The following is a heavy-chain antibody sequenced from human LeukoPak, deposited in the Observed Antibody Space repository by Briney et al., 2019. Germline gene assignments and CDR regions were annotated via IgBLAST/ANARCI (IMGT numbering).Heavy chain of an antibody. CDR3: SRDTLQNLDTAMAGDY. CDR1: GGTFSSYA. J-gene: IGHJ4*02. CDR2: IIPIFGTA. D-gene: IGHD5-18*01. Sequence: SVKVSCKASGGTFSSYAISWVRQAPGQGLEWMGRIIPIFGTANYAQQSQGRVTITTAESTSKAYMELSSRRSDDTAVYYCSRDTLQNLDTAMAGDYWGQGTLVTVSS. V-gene: IGHV1-69*05.